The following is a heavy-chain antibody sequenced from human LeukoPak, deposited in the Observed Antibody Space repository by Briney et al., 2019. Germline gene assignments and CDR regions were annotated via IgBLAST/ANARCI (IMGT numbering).Heavy chain of an antibody. CDR3: ARGPVRLARPYDY. V-gene: IGHV4-34*01. D-gene: IGHD3-9*01. CDR2: INHTGST. Sequence: SETLSLTCTVQGGSLSGTYWTWIRQPPGKGLEWIGEINHTGSTNYNPSFKSRVTMSADTPKNQFSLNLTSVTAADTALYYCARGPVRLARPYDYWGQGTLVTVSS. J-gene: IGHJ4*02. CDR1: GGSLSGTY.